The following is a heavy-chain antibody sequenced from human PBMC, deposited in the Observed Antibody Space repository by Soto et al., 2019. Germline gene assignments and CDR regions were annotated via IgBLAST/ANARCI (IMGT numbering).Heavy chain of an antibody. V-gene: IGHV4-59*01. CDR3: ARTRFAYYGMHX. D-gene: IGHD3-10*01. J-gene: IGHJ6*02. CDR2: IYYSGST. Sequence: PSETLSLTCTVSGGSISSYYWSWIRQPPGKGMEWIGYIYYSGSTNYNPYLKSRVTISVDTSKNQFSLKLSSVTAADTAVYYCARTRFAYYGMHXWGQGTTVTVS. CDR1: GGSISSYY.